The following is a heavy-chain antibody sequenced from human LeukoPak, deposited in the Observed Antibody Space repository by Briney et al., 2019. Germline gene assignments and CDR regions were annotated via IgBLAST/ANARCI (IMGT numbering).Heavy chain of an antibody. CDR1: GGTFSSYA. V-gene: IGHV1-69*04. Sequence: ASVKVSCKASGGTFSSYAISWVRQAPGQGLEWMGRIIPILGIANYAQKFQGRVTITADKSTSTAYMEVRSLRSDDTAVYYCARDSADCSAGSCYSAEYFQHWGQGTLVTVSS. CDR3: ARDSADCSAGSCYSAEYFQH. D-gene: IGHD2-15*01. J-gene: IGHJ1*01. CDR2: IIPILGIA.